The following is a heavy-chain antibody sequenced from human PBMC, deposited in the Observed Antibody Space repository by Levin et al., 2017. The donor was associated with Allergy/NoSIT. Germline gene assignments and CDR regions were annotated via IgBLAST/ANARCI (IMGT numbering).Heavy chain of an antibody. CDR3: AREVSMTGFYDRLHFDY. V-gene: IGHV3-21*05. Sequence: PGGSLRLSCVVSGFTFSSYSMNWVRQAPGKGLEWVSYISSSGSYIYYADSVKGRFTISRDIAKNSLYLVMNSLRAEDTALYYCAREVSMTGFYDRLHFDYWGQGTLVTVSS. CDR1: GFTFSSYS. CDR2: ISSSGSYI. J-gene: IGHJ4*02. D-gene: IGHD3-9*01.